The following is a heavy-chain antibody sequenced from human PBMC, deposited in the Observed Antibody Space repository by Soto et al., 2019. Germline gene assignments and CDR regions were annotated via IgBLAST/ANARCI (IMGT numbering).Heavy chain of an antibody. CDR1: GGSLSNYY. D-gene: IGHD3-22*01. CDR3: ARIGGYYQALDS. CDR2: IYYAGST. V-gene: IGHV4-59*08. J-gene: IGHJ4*02. Sequence: SETLSLTCTVSGGSLSNYYWSWTRQPPGKGLEWIGYIYYAGSTTYSPSLKSRVTISLDTSKNQFSLKLDSVTAADTAVYYCARIGGYYQALDSWGKGTLVTVSS.